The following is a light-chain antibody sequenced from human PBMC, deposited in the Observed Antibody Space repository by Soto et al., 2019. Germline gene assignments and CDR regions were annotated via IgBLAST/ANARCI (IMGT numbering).Light chain of an antibody. V-gene: IGKV1-39*01. CDR3: QQCITTPRT. CDR1: QTISTC. CDR2: AAS. J-gene: IGKJ1*01. Sequence: DIQMTQFPSSLSASVGDRVTITCRASQTISTCLDWYQQKPGTAPKLLIYAASNLESGVPSRFSGSGSGTYFTLTISSLQPEDFATYYCQQCITTPRTFGQGTRVEI.